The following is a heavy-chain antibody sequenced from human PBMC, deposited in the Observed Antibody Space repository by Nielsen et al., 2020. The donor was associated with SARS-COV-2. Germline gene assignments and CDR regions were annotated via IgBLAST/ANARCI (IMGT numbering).Heavy chain of an antibody. J-gene: IGHJ4*02. Sequence: SETLSLTFTVSGGSISSSYWSWIRQPAGKGLEWIGRIYTSGSTNYNPSLKGRVTMSVDTSKNQFSLKLSSVTAADTAVYYCARDRITFGGVIVFDYWGQGTLVTVSS. CDR2: IYTSGST. CDR3: ARDRITFGGVIVFDY. CDR1: GGSISSSY. D-gene: IGHD3-16*02. V-gene: IGHV4-4*07.